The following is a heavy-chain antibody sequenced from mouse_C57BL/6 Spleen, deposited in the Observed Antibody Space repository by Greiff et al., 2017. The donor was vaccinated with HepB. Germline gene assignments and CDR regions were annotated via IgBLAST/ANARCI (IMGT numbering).Heavy chain of an antibody. D-gene: IGHD2-4*01. CDR3: ASLYYDYDWFAY. CDR1: GFTFSSYG. Sequence: EVQLVESGGDLVKPGGSLKLSCAASGFTFSSYGMSWVRQTPDKRLEWVATISSGGSYTYYPDSVKGRFTISRDNAKNTLYLQMSSLKSKDTAMYYCASLYYDYDWFAYWGQGTLVTVSA. CDR2: ISSGGSYT. J-gene: IGHJ3*01. V-gene: IGHV5-6*01.